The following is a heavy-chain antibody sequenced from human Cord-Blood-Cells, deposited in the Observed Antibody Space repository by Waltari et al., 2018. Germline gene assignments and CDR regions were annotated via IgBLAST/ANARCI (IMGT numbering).Heavy chain of an antibody. J-gene: IGHJ4*02. CDR1: GYTFTSYA. D-gene: IGHD2-2*01. CDR3: ARDGGYCSSTSCYDRYFDY. CDR2: INAGNGNT. Sequence: QVQLVQSGAEVKKPGASVKVSCKASGYTFTSYAMHWVRQAPGQRLEWMGWINAGNGNTKYSQKFKGRVTITRDTSASTAYMELSSLRSEDTAVYYCARDGGYCSSTSCYDRYFDYWGQGTLVTVSS. V-gene: IGHV1-3*01.